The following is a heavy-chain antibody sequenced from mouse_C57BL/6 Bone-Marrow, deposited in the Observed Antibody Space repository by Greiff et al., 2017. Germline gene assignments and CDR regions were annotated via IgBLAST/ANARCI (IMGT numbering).Heavy chain of an antibody. CDR2: IWRGGST. D-gene: IGHD1-1*01. CDR3: AILLLPLDWYFDV. CDR1: GFSLTSYG. V-gene: IGHV2-5*01. Sequence: QVQLQQSGPGLVQPSQCLSISCTVSGFSLTSYGVHWVRQSPGKGLEWLGVIWRGGSTDYNAAIMSRLRTTKDNSKSQVFFKMNSLQADDTAIYYCAILLLPLDWYFDVWGTGTTVTVSS. J-gene: IGHJ1*03.